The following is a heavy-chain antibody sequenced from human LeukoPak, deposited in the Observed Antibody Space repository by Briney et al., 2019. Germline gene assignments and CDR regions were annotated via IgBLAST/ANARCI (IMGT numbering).Heavy chain of an antibody. CDR3: ARYQYSGSLDY. J-gene: IGHJ4*02. D-gene: IGHD1-26*01. V-gene: IGHV4-4*07. CDR1: GGTISSYY. CDR2: FYSTGSN. Sequence: TSETLSLTCTVSGGTISSYYWIWLRQPAGKGLEWIGRFYSTGSNNYNPSLNSRDTMSVDTSKNQFSLKLSSVAAAYTAVYYCARYQYSGSLDYWGQGALVTVSS.